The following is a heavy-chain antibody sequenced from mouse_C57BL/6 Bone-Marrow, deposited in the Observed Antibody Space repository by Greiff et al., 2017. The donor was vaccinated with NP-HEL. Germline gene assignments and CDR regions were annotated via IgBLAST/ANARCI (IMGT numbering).Heavy chain of an antibody. Sequence: VQLQQSGPGLVQPSQSLSLTCTVSGFSFTSYCVHWVRQSPGKGLEWLGVIWRSGSTDYYAAFMSRLSITTDNSKSHVFIKMNSLQADDTAIYYCANNPRLNWHAGFAYWGQGTLVTVSA. CDR1: GFSFTSYC. J-gene: IGHJ3*01. CDR2: IWRSGST. D-gene: IGHD4-1*01. CDR3: ANNPRLNWHAGFAY. V-gene: IGHV2-5*01.